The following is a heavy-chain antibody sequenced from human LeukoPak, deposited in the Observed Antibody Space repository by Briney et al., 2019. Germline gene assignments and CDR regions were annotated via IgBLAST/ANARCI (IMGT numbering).Heavy chain of an antibody. J-gene: IGHJ4*02. Sequence: ASVKVSCKASGYTFTSYDIQWVRQAPGQGPEWMGIISPSDGSTTYAQKFQARVTMTRDTSTSTVYMELSSLRSEDTAVYFCARGASDFYFDYWGQGTLVTVSS. CDR2: ISPSDGST. CDR1: GYTFTSYD. V-gene: IGHV1-46*01. CDR3: ARGASDFYFDY. D-gene: IGHD2-21*02.